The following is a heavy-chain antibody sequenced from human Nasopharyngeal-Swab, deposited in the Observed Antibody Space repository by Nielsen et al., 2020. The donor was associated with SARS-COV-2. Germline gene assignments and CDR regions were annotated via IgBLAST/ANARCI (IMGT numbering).Heavy chain of an antibody. CDR1: GGSISSYY. D-gene: IGHD1-26*01. Sequence: SETLSLTCTVSGGSISSYYWTWIRQSPGKRLEWIGYIYYSGSTDYNPSLKGRVTISVDTSKNQFSLKLNSVTAADTAVYYCARRETIVGSFDYWGQGTLVTVSS. V-gene: IGHV4-59*08. CDR2: IYYSGST. CDR3: ARRETIVGSFDY. J-gene: IGHJ4*02.